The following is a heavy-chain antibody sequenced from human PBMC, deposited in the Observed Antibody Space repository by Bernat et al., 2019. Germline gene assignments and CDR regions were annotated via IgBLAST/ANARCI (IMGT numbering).Heavy chain of an antibody. D-gene: IGHD3-22*01. V-gene: IGHV3-43*02. CDR3: AKDRTYDSSGYYPALDY. J-gene: IGHJ4*02. CDR2: ISGDGGST. Sequence: EVQLVESGGGVVQPGGSLRLSCAASGFTFDDYAMHWVRQAPGKGLEWVSLISGDGGSTYYADSVNGRFTISRDNSKNSLYLQMNSLRTEDTALYYCAKDRTYDSSGYYPALDYWGQGTLVTVSS. CDR1: GFTFDDYA.